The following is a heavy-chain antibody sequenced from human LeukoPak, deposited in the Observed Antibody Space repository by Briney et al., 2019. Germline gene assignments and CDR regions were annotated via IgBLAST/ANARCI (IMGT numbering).Heavy chain of an antibody. CDR2: IQYDGSNQ. Sequence: PGGSLRLSCAASGFTFSSYGMHWVRQAPGKGLEWVAYIQYDGSNQQYADSVKGRFSISRDRSKNIPYLQMNSLRPEDTAVYYCAKDRCSNSIGCLYYYMDVWGKGTTVTTSS. V-gene: IGHV3-30*02. J-gene: IGHJ6*03. D-gene: IGHD2/OR15-2a*01. CDR1: GFTFSSYG. CDR3: AKDRCSNSIGCLYYYMDV.